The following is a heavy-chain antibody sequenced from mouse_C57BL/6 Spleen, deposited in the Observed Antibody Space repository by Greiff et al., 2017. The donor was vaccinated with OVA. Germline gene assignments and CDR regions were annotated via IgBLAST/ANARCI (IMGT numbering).Heavy chain of an antibody. J-gene: IGHJ2*01. CDR1: GYTFTSYW. V-gene: IGHV1-50*01. CDR3: ATLYYYGSSDY. D-gene: IGHD1-1*01. CDR2: IDPSDSYT. Sequence: VQLQQPGAELVKPGASVKLSCKASGYTFTSYWMQWVKQRPGQGIEWIGEIDPSDSYTNYNQKFKGKATLTVDTSSSTAYMQLSSLTSEDSAVYYCATLYYYGSSDYWGQGTTLTVSS.